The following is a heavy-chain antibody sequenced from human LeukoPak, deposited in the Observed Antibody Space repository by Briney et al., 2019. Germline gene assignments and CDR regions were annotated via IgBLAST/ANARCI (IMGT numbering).Heavy chain of an antibody. CDR3: AKDFWGDHGPPFDY. D-gene: IGHD3-16*01. V-gene: IGHV3-21*04. J-gene: IGHJ4*02. Sequence: PGGSLRLSCAASGFTFSSYTINWVRQAPGKGLEWVSSISSSTSYIYYADSLKGRFTISRDNSKNTLYLQMNSLRAEDTAVYYCAKDFWGDHGPPFDYWGQGPLVTVSS. CDR1: GFTFSSYT. CDR2: ISSSTSYI.